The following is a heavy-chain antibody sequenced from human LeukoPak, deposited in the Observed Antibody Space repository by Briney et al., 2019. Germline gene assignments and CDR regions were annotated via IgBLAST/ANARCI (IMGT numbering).Heavy chain of an antibody. J-gene: IGHJ5*02. Sequence: RASETLSLTCTVSGGSVSSYYCGWIRQPPGKGLEWIGYIYYSGSTTYNPSLKSRVTISVATSKNQFSLKLSSVTAADTAVYYCARVLRGYSSGWILFDPWGQGTLVTVSS. CDR2: IYYSGST. V-gene: IGHV4-59*02. D-gene: IGHD6-19*01. CDR3: ARVLRGYSSGWILFDP. CDR1: GGSVSSYY.